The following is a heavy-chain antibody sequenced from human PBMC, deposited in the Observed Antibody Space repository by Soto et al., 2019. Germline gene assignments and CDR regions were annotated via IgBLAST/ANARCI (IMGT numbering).Heavy chain of an antibody. Sequence: EVQLVESGGDLVQPGGSLRLSCAASGFSFSIFWMHWVRQAPGKGLVWVSSINGGGSSADYADSVKGRFTFSRDNAKNTGYLQMNSLRADDTAVYYCTRGGGYSGYDPFDYWGQGTLVTVSS. V-gene: IGHV3-74*01. CDR2: INGGGSSA. J-gene: IGHJ4*02. D-gene: IGHD5-12*01. CDR1: GFSFSIFW. CDR3: TRGGGYSGYDPFDY.